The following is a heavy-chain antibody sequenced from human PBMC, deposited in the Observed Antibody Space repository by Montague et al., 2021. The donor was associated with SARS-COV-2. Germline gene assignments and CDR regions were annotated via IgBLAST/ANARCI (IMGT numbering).Heavy chain of an antibody. CDR1: GGSISSAGYY. CDR2: IYYSGST. Sequence: TLSLTCTVSGGSISSAGYYWSWIRQHPGKGLEWIGYIYYSGSTYYNPSLKSRVTISVDTPKNQFSLKLSSVTAADTAVYYCARTNGRITSFGVVIILEFDXWGQGTLVTVSS. CDR3: ARTNGRITSFGVVIILEFDX. V-gene: IGHV4-31*03. D-gene: IGHD3-3*01. J-gene: IGHJ4*02.